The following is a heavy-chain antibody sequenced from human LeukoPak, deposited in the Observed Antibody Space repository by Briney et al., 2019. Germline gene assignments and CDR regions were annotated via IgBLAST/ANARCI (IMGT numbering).Heavy chain of an antibody. CDR3: SATTVTTGSPFDY. Sequence: GESLQISCKSSGYSFTTYWIGWVRQMPGKGLEWMGIIYPSDSDTRYSPSFQGQVTISADKSLSTAYLQWSSLKASDTAMYYCSATTVTTGSPFDYWGQGTLVTVSS. CDR1: GYSFTTYW. D-gene: IGHD4-11*01. V-gene: IGHV5-51*01. CDR2: IYPSDSDT. J-gene: IGHJ4*02.